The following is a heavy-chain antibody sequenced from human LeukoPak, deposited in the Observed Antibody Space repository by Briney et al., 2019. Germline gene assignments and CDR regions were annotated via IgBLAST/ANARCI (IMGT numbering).Heavy chain of an antibody. J-gene: IGHJ4*02. CDR1: GFRFSYE. V-gene: IGHV3-48*03. CDR3: AAVGRAGHPGY. Sequence: GGSLRLSREPSGFRFSYEMSWVRQAPGNGREWLSYINSGGSGIHSAGSVNGRFTISRDNAKNSLYLQMNSLRVEDTAVYYCAAVGRAGHPGYWGQGTLVTVSS. CDR2: INSGGSGI. D-gene: IGHD2-2*01.